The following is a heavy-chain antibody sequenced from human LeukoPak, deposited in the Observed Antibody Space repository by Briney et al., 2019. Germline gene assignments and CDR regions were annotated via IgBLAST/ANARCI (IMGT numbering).Heavy chain of an antibody. CDR3: AKSYYDSSGYYRPFDY. CDR1: GFTFSSYA. D-gene: IGHD3-22*01. CDR2: ISGSGGST. V-gene: IGHV3-23*01. J-gene: IGHJ4*02. Sequence: PGGSLRLSCAASGFTFSSYAMRWVRQAPGKGLEWVSAISGSGGSTYYADSVKGRFTISRDNSKNTLYLQMNSLRAEDTAVYYCAKSYYDSSGYYRPFDYWGQGTLVTVSS.